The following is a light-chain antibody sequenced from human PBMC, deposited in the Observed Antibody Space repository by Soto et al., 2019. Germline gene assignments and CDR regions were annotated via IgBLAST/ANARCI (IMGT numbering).Light chain of an antibody. Sequence: QAVVTQPPSVSGVPGQRVTISCTGSSSNIGAGGDVHWYQHVRGAAPKLLIYGNINRPAGVPGRFSGSKSGTSGSLAITGLQAEDEADYYCQSYDSRLKNWIFGGGTKLTVL. CDR3: QSYDSRLKNWI. J-gene: IGLJ2*01. V-gene: IGLV1-40*01. CDR1: SSNIGAGGD. CDR2: GNI.